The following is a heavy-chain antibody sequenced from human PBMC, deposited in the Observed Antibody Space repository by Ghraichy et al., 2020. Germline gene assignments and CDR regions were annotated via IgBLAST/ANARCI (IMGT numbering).Heavy chain of an antibody. V-gene: IGHV3-15*01. CDR3: TTDVGRFCSGGSCYAIDY. D-gene: IGHD2-15*01. J-gene: IGHJ4*02. Sequence: LSLTCAASGFTFSNAWMSWVRQAPGKGLEWVGRIKSKTDGGTTDYAAPVKGRFTISRDDSKNTLYLQMNSLKTEDTAVYYCTTDVGRFCSGGSCYAIDYWGQGTLVTVSS. CDR1: GFTFSNAW. CDR2: IKSKTDGGTT.